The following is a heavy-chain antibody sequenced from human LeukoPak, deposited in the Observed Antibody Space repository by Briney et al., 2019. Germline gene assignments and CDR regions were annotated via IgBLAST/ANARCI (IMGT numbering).Heavy chain of an antibody. J-gene: IGHJ4*02. Sequence: SETLSLTCAVYGGSFSGYYWSWIRQPPGKGLEWIGEINHSGSINYNPSLKSRVTISVDTSKNQFSPKLSSVTAADTAVYYCARDRGDTGYFDYWGQGTLVTVSS. CDR3: ARDRGDTGYFDY. D-gene: IGHD2-21*01. V-gene: IGHV4-34*01. CDR2: INHSGSI. CDR1: GGSFSGYY.